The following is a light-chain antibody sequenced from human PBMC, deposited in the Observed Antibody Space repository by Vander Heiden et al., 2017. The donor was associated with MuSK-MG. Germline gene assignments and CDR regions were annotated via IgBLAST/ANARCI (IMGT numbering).Light chain of an antibody. Sequence: EIVMTQSPVTLSVSPGERATLSCRASQSVSSNLAWYQQKPGQAPRLLIYGASTRANGITARFSGSGAGPEVTLTISSRQSEDYQVYYSHQENNGPPRYTFGQGTKLEI. CDR2: GAS. CDR1: QSVSSN. J-gene: IGKJ2*01. V-gene: IGKV3-15*01. CDR3: HQENNGPPRYT.